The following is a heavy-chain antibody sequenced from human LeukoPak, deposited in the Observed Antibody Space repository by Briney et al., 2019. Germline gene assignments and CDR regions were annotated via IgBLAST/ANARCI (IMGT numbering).Heavy chain of an antibody. CDR2: IRSKANSYAT. Sequence: GGSLKLSCAASGFTFSGSAMHWVRQASGKGLEWVGRIRSKANSYATAYAASVKGRFTISRDDSKNTAYLQMNSLKTEDTAVYYCAREGPGSGSYYNEYYFDYWGQGTLVTVSS. CDR1: GFTFSGSA. CDR3: AREGPGSGSYYNEYYFDY. D-gene: IGHD3-10*01. J-gene: IGHJ4*02. V-gene: IGHV3-73*01.